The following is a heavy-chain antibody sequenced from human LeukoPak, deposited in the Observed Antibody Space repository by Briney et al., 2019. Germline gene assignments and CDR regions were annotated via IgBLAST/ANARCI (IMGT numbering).Heavy chain of an antibody. J-gene: IGHJ4*02. CDR2: ILSDGSKE. CDR3: AEGGYNQDFDY. V-gene: IGHV3-33*01. CDR1: GFTFSSYG. Sequence: GGSLRLSCAASGFTFSSYGMHWVRQAPGKGLEWVAVILSDGSKEFYTDSVKGRFTISRDNSKNTLYLQMNSLRVEDTAVYYCAEGGYNQDFDYWGQGTLVTVSS. D-gene: IGHD5-24*01.